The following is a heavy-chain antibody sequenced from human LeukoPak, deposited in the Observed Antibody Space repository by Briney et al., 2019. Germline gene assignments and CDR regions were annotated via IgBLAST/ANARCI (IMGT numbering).Heavy chain of an antibody. Sequence: GGSLRLSCAASGFTFSSYAMSWVRQAPGKGLEWVSSISGSGGNTFYADSVKGRFTISRDNAKNTLYLQMNSMRAEDTAVYYCARAFLTTGPFDYWGQGTLVTVSS. CDR2: ISGSGGNT. V-gene: IGHV3-23*01. CDR1: GFTFSSYA. D-gene: IGHD4-17*01. J-gene: IGHJ4*02. CDR3: ARAFLTTGPFDY.